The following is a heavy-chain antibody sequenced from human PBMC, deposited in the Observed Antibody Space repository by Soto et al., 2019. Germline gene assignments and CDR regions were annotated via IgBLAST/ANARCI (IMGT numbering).Heavy chain of an antibody. Sequence: GGSLRLSCAASGFTFSSYSMNWVRQAPGKGLEWVSYISSSSSTIYYADSVKGRFTISRDNAKNSLYLQMNSLRDEDTAVYYCARDSGEYCGGHCYSFGYYYGMDVWGQGTTVTVSS. V-gene: IGHV3-48*02. D-gene: IGHD2-21*02. CDR2: ISSSSSTI. CDR3: ARDSGEYCGGHCYSFGYYYGMDV. J-gene: IGHJ6*02. CDR1: GFTFSSYS.